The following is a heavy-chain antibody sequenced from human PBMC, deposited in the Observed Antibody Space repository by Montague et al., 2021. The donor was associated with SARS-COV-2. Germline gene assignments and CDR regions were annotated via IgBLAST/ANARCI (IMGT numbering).Heavy chain of an antibody. D-gene: IGHD3-16*01. CDR2: ISSDTINT. Sequence: SLRLSCATSGFTFSRNSMNWVRQAPGKGLEWVSTISSDTINTFYAESVKGRFTISRDNAKNELYLQMNSLRAEDMAVYYCARGGEIDVWAPFGHWGQGTLVTVSS. V-gene: IGHV3-21*01. CDR1: GFTFSRNS. J-gene: IGHJ4*02. CDR3: ARGGEIDVWAPFGH.